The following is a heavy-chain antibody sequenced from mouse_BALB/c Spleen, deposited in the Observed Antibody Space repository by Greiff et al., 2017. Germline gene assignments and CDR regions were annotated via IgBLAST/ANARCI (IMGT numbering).Heavy chain of an antibody. J-gene: IGHJ3*01. Sequence: EVHLVESGGGLVKPGGSLKLSCAASGFTFSDYYMYWVRQTPEKRLEWVATISDGGSYTYYPDSVKGRFTISRDNAKNNLYLQMSSLKSEDTAMYYCARDGAPAYWGQGTLVTVSA. CDR3: ARDGAPAY. CDR2: ISDGGSYT. CDR1: GFTFSDYY. V-gene: IGHV5-4*02.